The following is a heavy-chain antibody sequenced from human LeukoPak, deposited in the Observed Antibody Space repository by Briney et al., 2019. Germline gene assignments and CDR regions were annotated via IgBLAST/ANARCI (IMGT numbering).Heavy chain of an antibody. V-gene: IGHV3-9*01. CDR2: ISWNSGRL. CDR1: GFTFDGYA. CDR3: ARDGLRTGAFDI. J-gene: IGHJ3*02. Sequence: PGGSLRLSCAASGFTFDGYAMHWVRQAPGKGLEWVSGISWNSGRLGYADSVKGRFTISRDNAKNSLYLQMNSLRAEDTAVYYCARDGLRTGAFDIWGQGTMVTVSS. D-gene: IGHD1-14*01.